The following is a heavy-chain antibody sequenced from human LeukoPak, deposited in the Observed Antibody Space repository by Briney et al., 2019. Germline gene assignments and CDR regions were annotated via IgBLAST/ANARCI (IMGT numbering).Heavy chain of an antibody. D-gene: IGHD2-8*01. CDR3: ARGLIPGLISNYYYYKDV. Sequence: ASVKVSCQASGYTFTGYYMHWVRQAPGQGLEWMGWINPNSGGTNYAQKFQGRVTMTRDTSISTAYMELSRLRSDDTAVYYCARGLIPGLISNYYYYKDVWGKATTVIVSS. J-gene: IGHJ6*03. CDR2: INPNSGGT. V-gene: IGHV1-2*02. CDR1: GYTFTGYY.